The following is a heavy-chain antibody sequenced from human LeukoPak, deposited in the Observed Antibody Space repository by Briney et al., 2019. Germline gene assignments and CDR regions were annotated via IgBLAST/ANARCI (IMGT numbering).Heavy chain of an antibody. CDR2: MYYSGST. Sequence: SETLSLTCTASGCTFSTYYRNWIRQPPGKGLEWIGYMYYSGSTKYNPSLKSRVTISVDTSKSQFSLKLTSVSAADTPVYYCASGSGSFGRFDYWGQGTLVTVSS. V-gene: IGHV4-59*01. J-gene: IGHJ4*02. D-gene: IGHD2-15*01. CDR3: ASGSGSFGRFDY. CDR1: GCTFSTYY.